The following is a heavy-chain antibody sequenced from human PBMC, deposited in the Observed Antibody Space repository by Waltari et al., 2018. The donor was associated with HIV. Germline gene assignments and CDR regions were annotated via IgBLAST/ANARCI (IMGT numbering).Heavy chain of an antibody. CDR2: IKTRSGGT. D-gene: IGHD3-10*01. CDR3: AREGMKYFDL. Sequence: QVELVQPEAEVGKTGASVKVSCEAYGYIFTDNFIHWVRQAPGQGLEWMGWIKTRSGGTKVAQKFQGWVTMNMDMSTTTAYMELRRLTDDDTAIYYCAREGMKYFDLWGRGTLVTVSS. J-gene: IGHJ2*01. CDR1: GYIFTDNF. V-gene: IGHV1-2*04.